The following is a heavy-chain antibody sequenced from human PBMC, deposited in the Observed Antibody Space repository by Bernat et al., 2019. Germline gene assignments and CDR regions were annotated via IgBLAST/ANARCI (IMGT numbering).Heavy chain of an antibody. CDR1: GGSFSGYY. J-gene: IGHJ5*02. CDR2: INPSGST. D-gene: IGHD4-11*01. CDR3: ARGRSNYWFDP. V-gene: IGHV4-34*01. Sequence: QVQLQQWGAGLLKPSETLSLTCAVYGGSFSGYYWSWIRQPPGKGLEWIGEINPSGSTTYNPSLKSRGTISVDTSKNQFSLRLSSVTATDTAVYYCARGRSNYWFDPWGQGTLVTVSS.